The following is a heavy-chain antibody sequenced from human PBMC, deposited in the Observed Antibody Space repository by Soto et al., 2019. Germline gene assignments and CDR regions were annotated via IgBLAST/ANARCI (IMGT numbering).Heavy chain of an antibody. CDR2: ISPHNGNT. J-gene: IGHJ4*02. CDR1: GYSFTSYG. V-gene: IGHV1-18*04. Sequence: QVQLVQSGGEVKKPGASVKVSCKTSGYSFTSYGITWVRQAPGQGLEWMGWISPHNGNTDYTQKLQDRVTMTADISTTTAYMELRSITSDDTAVYYCAMYSRSSFDYWGQGTLVTVSS. D-gene: IGHD6-6*01. CDR3: AMYSRSSFDY.